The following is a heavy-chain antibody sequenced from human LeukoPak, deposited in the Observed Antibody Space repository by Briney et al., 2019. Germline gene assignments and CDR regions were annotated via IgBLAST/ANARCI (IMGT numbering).Heavy chain of an antibody. CDR2: ISSSLNM. V-gene: IGHV3-21*01. Sequence: GGSLRLSCVASGFTFGGYTINWVRLAPGKGLEWVSSISSSLNMYFAESVKGRFTISRDSARNSVFLQLNSLRVEDTAVYYCARDAGIVAFDIWGQGTVVTVSS. D-gene: IGHD2-15*01. J-gene: IGHJ3*02. CDR1: GFTFGGYT. CDR3: ARDAGIVAFDI.